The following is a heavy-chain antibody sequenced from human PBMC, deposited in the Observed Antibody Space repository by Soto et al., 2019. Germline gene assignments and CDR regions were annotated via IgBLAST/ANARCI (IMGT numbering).Heavy chain of an antibody. CDR2: IYYSGST. CDR1: GGSISSGGYY. J-gene: IGHJ5*02. CDR3: ASSTSPINWFDP. V-gene: IGHV4-31*03. D-gene: IGHD2-2*01. Sequence: TLSLTSTVSGGSISSGGYYWSWIRQHPGKGLEWIGYIYYSGSTYYNPSLKSRVTISVDTSKNQFSLKLSSVTAADTAVYYCASSTSPINWFDPWGQGTLVTVSS.